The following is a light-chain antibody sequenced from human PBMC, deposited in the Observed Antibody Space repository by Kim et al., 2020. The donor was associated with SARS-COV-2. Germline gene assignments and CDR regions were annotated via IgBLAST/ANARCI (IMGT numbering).Light chain of an antibody. Sequence: ELTQPPSASGTPGQRVSISCSGGHSNVGSNYVYWYRQVPGTTPQLLIYRNDLRPSVIPDRFSASKSGTSASLAISGLRSEEEADYYCASWDGSLSVVVFGGGTQLTVL. CDR3: ASWDGSLSVVV. V-gene: IGLV1-47*01. CDR2: RND. CDR1: HSNVGSNY. J-gene: IGLJ2*01.